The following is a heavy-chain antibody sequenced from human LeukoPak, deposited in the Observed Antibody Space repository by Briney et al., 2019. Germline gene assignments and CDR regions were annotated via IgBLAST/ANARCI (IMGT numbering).Heavy chain of an antibody. V-gene: IGHV3-23*01. J-gene: IGHJ4*02. CDR2: VSGRDDST. CDR3: AKWGDYDILTGYYDPDY. CDR1: GFTFTNYA. Sequence: HPGASLRLSCAASGFTFTNYAMYWVRQAPGKGLEWVSAVSGRDDSTYYADSVKGRFTISRDTSKNTLHLQMNSLRAEDTAVYYCAKWGDYDILTGYYDPDYWGQGTLVTVSS. D-gene: IGHD3-9*01.